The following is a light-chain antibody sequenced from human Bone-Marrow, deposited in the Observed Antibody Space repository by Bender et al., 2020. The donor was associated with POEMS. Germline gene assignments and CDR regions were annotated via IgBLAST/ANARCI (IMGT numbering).Light chain of an antibody. CDR3: QSYDNSLGGWV. V-gene: IGLV2-14*02. CDR1: SSDVGSYNL. CDR2: EGS. Sequence: QSALTQPASVSGSPGQSITISCTGTSSDVGSYNLVSWYQPHPGKAPKLMIYEGSKRPSGVSNRFSGSKSGTSASLAITGLQAEDEGDYYCQSYDNSLGGWVFGGGTKLTVL. J-gene: IGLJ3*02.